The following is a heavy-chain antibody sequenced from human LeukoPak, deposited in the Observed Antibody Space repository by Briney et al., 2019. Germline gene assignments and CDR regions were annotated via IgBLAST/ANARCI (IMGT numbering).Heavy chain of an antibody. CDR3: ARKQYCSSTSCYNVYYMDV. J-gene: IGHJ6*03. V-gene: IGHV3-53*01. D-gene: IGHD2-2*02. Sequence: PRGSLRLSCAASGFAVSSNYMNWVRQAPGKGLEWVSVIYNGGSTYHADSVKGRFTISRDNAKNSLYLQMNSLRAEDTAVYYCARKQYCSSTSCYNVYYMDVWGRGTTVTVSS. CDR1: GFAVSSNY. CDR2: IYNGGST.